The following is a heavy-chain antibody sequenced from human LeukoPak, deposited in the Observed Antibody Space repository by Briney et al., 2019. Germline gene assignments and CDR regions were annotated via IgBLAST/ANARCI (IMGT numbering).Heavy chain of an antibody. CDR1: GFTVSSNY. D-gene: IGHD3-10*01. J-gene: IGHJ4*02. V-gene: IGHV3-66*01. CDR3: ARGPMVRGVPYYFDY. Sequence: GGSLRLSCAASGFTVSSNYMSWVRQAPGKGLEWVSVIYSGGSTYYADSVKGRFTISRDNSKNTLYLQMNSLRAEDTAVYYYARGPMVRGVPYYFDYWGQGTLVTVSS. CDR2: IYSGGST.